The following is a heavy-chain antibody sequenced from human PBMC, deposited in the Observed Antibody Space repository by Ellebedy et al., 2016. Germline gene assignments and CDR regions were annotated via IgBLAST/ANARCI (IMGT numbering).Heavy chain of an antibody. J-gene: IGHJ6*02. CDR1: GFTFSSYW. D-gene: IGHD6-19*01. CDR3: ARDLAQWLDDYGMDV. CDR2: INSDGSST. Sequence: GESLKISXAASGFTFSSYWMHWVRQAPGKGLVWVSRINSDGSSTSYADSVKGRFTISRDNAKNTLYLQMNSLRAEDTAVYYCARDLAQWLDDYGMDVWGQGTTVTVSS. V-gene: IGHV3-74*01.